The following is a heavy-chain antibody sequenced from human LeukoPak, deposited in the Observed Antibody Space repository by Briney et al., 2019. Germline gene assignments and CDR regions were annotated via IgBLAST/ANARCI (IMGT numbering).Heavy chain of an antibody. J-gene: IGHJ4*02. CDR2: ISSSGNTI. D-gene: IGHD4-17*01. CDR1: EFTFTSYE. V-gene: IGHV3-48*03. Sequence: GGSLRLSCAASEFTFTSYELNWVRQAPGKGLEWVSYISSSGNTIFYADSVKGRFTISRDNAKNSLYLQVISLRAEDTAVYYCARDLAPANYGDLEPLDSWGQGTLVTVSS. CDR3: ARDLAPANYGDLEPLDS.